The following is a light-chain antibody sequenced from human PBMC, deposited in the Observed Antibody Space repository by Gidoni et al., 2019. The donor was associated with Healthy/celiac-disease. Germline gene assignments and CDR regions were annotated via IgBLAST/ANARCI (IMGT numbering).Light chain of an antibody. CDR2: QDS. Sequence: SYELTQPPSVSVSPGQTASITCSGDKLGDKYACWYQQKPGQSPVLVIYQDSKRPSGIPERFSGMNSGNTATLTISGTQAMDEADYYCQAWDSSTASYVFGTGTKVTVL. CDR1: KLGDKY. V-gene: IGLV3-1*01. CDR3: QAWDSSTASYV. J-gene: IGLJ1*01.